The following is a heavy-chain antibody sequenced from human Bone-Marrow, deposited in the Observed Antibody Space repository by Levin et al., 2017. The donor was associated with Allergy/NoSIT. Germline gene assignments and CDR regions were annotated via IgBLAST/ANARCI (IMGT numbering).Heavy chain of an antibody. CDR1: GGSIISGGHY. Sequence: SETLSLTCTVSGGSIISGGHYWSWIRQFPGKGLEWIGYIYYIGNTYYNPSLKSRLTISVDKSKNQFFLKLSSVTAADTAVYYCARKRIQLWFDYWGQGTLVTVSS. CDR3: ARKRIQLWFDY. V-gene: IGHV4-31*03. J-gene: IGHJ4*02. CDR2: IYYIGNT. D-gene: IGHD5-18*01.